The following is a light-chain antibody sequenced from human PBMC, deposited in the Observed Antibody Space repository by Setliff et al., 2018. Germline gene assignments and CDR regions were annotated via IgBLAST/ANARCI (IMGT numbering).Light chain of an antibody. Sequence: QSVLTQPASVSGSPGQSITISCTGTGTYNYVSWYQQHPGKAPQLIIYDVTNRPSGVSNRFSASKSGNTASLTISGLQPEDDADYYCSSYTSLSTRVFGTGTKVTVL. CDR2: DVT. V-gene: IGLV2-14*03. CDR3: SSYTSLSTRV. CDR1: GTYNY. J-gene: IGLJ1*01.